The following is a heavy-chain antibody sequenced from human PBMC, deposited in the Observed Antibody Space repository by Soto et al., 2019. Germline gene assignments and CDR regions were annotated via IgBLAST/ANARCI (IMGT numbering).Heavy chain of an antibody. CDR3: ARGVSAGVHY. CDR2: MQPSTGRT. Sequence: QVQLVQSGAEVREPGASVKVSCKASGYSFTSLDINWVRQTAGQGLEWMGWMQPSTGRTGYAQKFQGRVTMTRDTSINTAYMELTTQTADDTAFYYCARGVSAGVHYWGQGTLVTVSS. CDR1: GYSFTSLD. V-gene: IGHV1-8*01. D-gene: IGHD3-10*01. J-gene: IGHJ4*02.